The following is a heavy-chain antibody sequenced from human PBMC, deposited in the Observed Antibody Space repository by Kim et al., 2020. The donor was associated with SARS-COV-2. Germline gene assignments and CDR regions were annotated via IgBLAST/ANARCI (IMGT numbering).Heavy chain of an antibody. D-gene: IGHD2-21*02. CDR1: GYTFDRYTFADYN. J-gene: IGHJ3*02. CDR2: GNPTSGGT. V-gene: IGHV1-2*02. CDR3: ARGSGDWAFGYFDI. Sequence: ASVKVSCKASGYTFDRYTFADYNMHWFRQAPGQGLEWMGWGNPTSGGTKFAQKFQGRVTMTGDTSISTAYMELSRLKSDDTAVYYCARGSGDWAFGYFDIWGQGTMVTVSS.